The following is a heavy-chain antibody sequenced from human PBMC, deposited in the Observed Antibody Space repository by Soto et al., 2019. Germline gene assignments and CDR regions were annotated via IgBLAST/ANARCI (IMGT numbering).Heavy chain of an antibody. CDR2: IVVGSGNT. J-gene: IGHJ4*02. CDR3: AADASYGSGSYFHFDY. V-gene: IGHV1-58*02. D-gene: IGHD3-10*01. CDR1: GFTFTSSA. Sequence: GASVKVSCKASGFTFTSSAMQWVRQARGQRLEWIGWIVVGSGNTNYAQKFQERVTITRDMSTSTAYMELSSLRSEDTAVYYCAADASYGSGSYFHFDYWGQGTLVTVSS.